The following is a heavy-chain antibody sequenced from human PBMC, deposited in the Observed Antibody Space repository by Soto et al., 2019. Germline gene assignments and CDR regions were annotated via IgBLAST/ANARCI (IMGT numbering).Heavy chain of an antibody. J-gene: IGHJ5*02. V-gene: IGHV1-8*01. D-gene: IGHD6-19*01. CDR2: MTPNSGNT. CDR3: SRNPYGSGLFDP. CDR1: GYNFIDYD. Sequence: QVQLVQSGAEVKKPGASVKVSCKASGYNFIDYDINWMRQSTGQGLEWMGWMTPNSGNTGYAQKFQGRVTLTRDTSIGTADMELSSLKTEDTAVYYCSRNPYGSGLFDPWGQGTRVTVSS.